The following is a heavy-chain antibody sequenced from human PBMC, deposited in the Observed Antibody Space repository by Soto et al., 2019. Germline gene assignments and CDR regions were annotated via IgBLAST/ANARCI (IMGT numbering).Heavy chain of an antibody. D-gene: IGHD1-1*01. CDR3: AHVEEGTVGKEAVDI. CDR1: GVSLNNFGVG. CDR2: IDWNDDK. Sequence: QITLEESGPTLLKPTQTLTLTCRFSGVSLNNFGVGVGWIRQPPGKTLEWLAVIDWNDDKRYNLSLKTRLTITKDTSNNQVVLTMTNMDPVDTARYFCAHVEEGTVGKEAVDIWGQGTELTVSS. V-gene: IGHV2-5*01. J-gene: IGHJ3*02.